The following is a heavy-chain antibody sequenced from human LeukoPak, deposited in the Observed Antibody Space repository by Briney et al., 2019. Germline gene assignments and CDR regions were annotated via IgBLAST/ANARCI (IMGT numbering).Heavy chain of an antibody. Sequence: GGSLRLSCAASGFTFSRYWIHWVRQAPGKGLEWVSRINPDGTTTTYADSVKGRFTISRDNAKNSLYLQMNSLRAEDTALYYCAKDSSGYYFSYFDHWGQGTLVTVSS. CDR1: GFTFSRYW. D-gene: IGHD3-22*01. J-gene: IGHJ4*02. V-gene: IGHV3-74*01. CDR2: INPDGTTT. CDR3: AKDSSGYYFSYFDH.